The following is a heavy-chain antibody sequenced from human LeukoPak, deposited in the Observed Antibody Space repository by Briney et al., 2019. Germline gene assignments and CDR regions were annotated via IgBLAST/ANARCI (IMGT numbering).Heavy chain of an antibody. CDR3: ARSPERLGQGYLDS. J-gene: IGHJ4*02. V-gene: IGHV3-30*04. Sequence: PGRSLRLSCATSGFTFSSYSMHWVRQAPGKGLEWLTLISYYGSKEDDTHSVKSRFTISRDNSKNTVFLRRNSLRTEDTAIYFCARSPERLGQGYLDSWGEGTLVTVSS. CDR2: ISYYGSKE. CDR1: GFTFSSYS. D-gene: IGHD3/OR15-3a*01.